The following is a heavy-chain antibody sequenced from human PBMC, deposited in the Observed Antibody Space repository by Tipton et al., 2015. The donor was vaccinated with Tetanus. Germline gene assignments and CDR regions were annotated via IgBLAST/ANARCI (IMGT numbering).Heavy chain of an antibody. V-gene: IGHV3-7*03. CDR1: GFTFSSYW. Sequence: SLRLSCTASGFTFSSYWMSWVRQTPGKGLEWVANIKEDGSEKYYVDSVKGRFTISRDNAKNSLLLEMSSLRVEDTAVYFCVSRYSSAWYYFDFWGQGTLVTVSS. CDR2: IKEDGSEK. J-gene: IGHJ4*02. D-gene: IGHD2-15*01. CDR3: VSRYSSAWYYFDF.